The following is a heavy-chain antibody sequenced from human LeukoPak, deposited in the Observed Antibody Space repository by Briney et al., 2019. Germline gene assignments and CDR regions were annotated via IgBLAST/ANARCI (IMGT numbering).Heavy chain of an antibody. J-gene: IGHJ5*02. V-gene: IGHV3-7*04. CDR2: IKEDGSEK. CDR3: ARGGLRYFAL. Sequence: GGSLRLSCAASGFTFCNHWMSWVSQAPGKGLEWVANIKEDGSEKYYVDSVKGRFTISRDNANNSLYLQMNSLRVEDTAVYYCARGGLRYFALWGQGEAVAVSS. D-gene: IGHD3-16*01. CDR1: GFTFCNHW.